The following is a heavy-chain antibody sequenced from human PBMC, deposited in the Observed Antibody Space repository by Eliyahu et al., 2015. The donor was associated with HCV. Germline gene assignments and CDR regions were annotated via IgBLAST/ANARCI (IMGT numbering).Heavy chain of an antibody. CDR3: ARALIPFGGIPYGMDV. J-gene: IGHJ6*02. CDR1: FNRYG. V-gene: IGHV3-33*01. Sequence: FNRYGMHWVRQAPGQGLEWVAVVWYDGTDKYYADSVKGRFTISRDNSKHATYLQMNSLRVEDTAMYFCARALIPFGGIPYGMDVWGQGTTVTVSS. D-gene: IGHD3-16*01. CDR2: VWYDGTDK.